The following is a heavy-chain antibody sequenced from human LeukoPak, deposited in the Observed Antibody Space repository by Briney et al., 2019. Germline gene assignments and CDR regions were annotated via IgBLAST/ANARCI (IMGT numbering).Heavy chain of an antibody. J-gene: IGHJ4*02. CDR2: ISGSGGST. CDR1: GFTFSSYA. Sequence: GGSLRLSCAASGFTFSSYAMSWVSQAPGKGLEWVSAISGSGGSTYYADSVKGRFTISRDNSKNTLYLQMNSLRAKDTAVYYCAKDELAADFDYWGQGTLVTVSS. D-gene: IGHD1-26*01. V-gene: IGHV3-23*01. CDR3: AKDELAADFDY.